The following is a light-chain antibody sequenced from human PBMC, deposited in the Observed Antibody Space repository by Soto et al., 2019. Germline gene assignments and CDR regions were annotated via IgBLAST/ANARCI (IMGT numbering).Light chain of an antibody. CDR1: QAITNY. V-gene: IGKV1-33*01. Sequence: DIQMTQSPSSLSASVGDRVTITCQASQAITNYLNWYQQKPGKAPKVLIFDASNLKTGVPSRFSGSGSGTNFTLTISSLQPEDIATYYCQQYDNVELAFGGGTKVEIK. J-gene: IGKJ4*01. CDR3: QQYDNVELA. CDR2: DAS.